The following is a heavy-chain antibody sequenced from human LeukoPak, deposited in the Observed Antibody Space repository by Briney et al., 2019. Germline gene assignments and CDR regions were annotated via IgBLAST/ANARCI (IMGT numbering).Heavy chain of an antibody. V-gene: IGHV1-2*02. D-gene: IGHD3-22*01. Sequence: ASVKVSCKASGYTLTDYYMHWVRQAPGQGLEWMGWINPNSGGTNYAQKLQGRVTMTRDTSISTAYMELSRLRSDDTAVYYCARDGYDSSGYYPLGAFDIWGQGTMVTVSS. CDR2: INPNSGGT. CDR1: GYTLTDYY. CDR3: ARDGYDSSGYYPLGAFDI. J-gene: IGHJ3*02.